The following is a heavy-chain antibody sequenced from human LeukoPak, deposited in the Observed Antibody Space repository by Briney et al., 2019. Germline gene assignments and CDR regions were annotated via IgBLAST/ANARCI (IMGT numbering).Heavy chain of an antibody. CDR2: IFHSGST. J-gene: IGHJ4*02. CDR1: GYSISSGYY. D-gene: IGHD3-10*01. Sequence: SETLSLTCTVSGYSISSGYYWGWIRQPPGKGLEWIGSIFHSGSTFYNPSLNSRVTISVDTSKNQFSLKLSSVTAADTAVYYCARETPYGSGSYPFDYWGQGILVTVSS. CDR3: ARETPYGSGSYPFDY. V-gene: IGHV4-38-2*02.